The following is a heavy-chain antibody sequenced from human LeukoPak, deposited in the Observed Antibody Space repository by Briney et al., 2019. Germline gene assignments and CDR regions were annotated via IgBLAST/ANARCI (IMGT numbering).Heavy chain of an antibody. V-gene: IGHV3-13*01. Sequence: GGSLRLSCAASGSTFSNYDFHWVRQATGKGLEWVSAISTAGNTFYSDSVKGRFTISRENAKNSLYLQMNSLTAGDTAVYYCARGGYSSDWYIFDYWGPGTLVAVSS. CDR1: GSTFSNYD. J-gene: IGHJ4*02. D-gene: IGHD6-25*01. CDR3: ARGGYSSDWYIFDY. CDR2: ISTAGNT.